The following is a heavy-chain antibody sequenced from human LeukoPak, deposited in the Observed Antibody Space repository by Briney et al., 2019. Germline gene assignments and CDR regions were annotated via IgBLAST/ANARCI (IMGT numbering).Heavy chain of an antibody. J-gene: IGHJ4*02. CDR1: GYTFTGYY. CDR2: INPNSGGT. Sequence: ASVTVSCKASGYTFTGYYMHWVRQAPGQGLEWMGWINPNSGGTNYAQKFQGRVTMTRNTSISTAYMELSRLRSDDTAVYYCARDRRDGYNPYYFDYWGQGTLVTVSS. CDR3: ARDRRDGYNPYYFDY. V-gene: IGHV1-2*02. D-gene: IGHD5-24*01.